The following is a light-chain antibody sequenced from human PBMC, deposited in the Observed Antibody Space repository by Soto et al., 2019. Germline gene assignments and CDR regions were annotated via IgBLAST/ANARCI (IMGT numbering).Light chain of an antibody. CDR3: SSHAANNNWAV. CDR2: EDT. J-gene: IGLJ2*01. CDR1: SSDVGGYNY. V-gene: IGLV2-8*01. Sequence: QSALTQPPSASGSPGQSVTISCTGTSSDVGGYNYVCWYQQHPGKVPKLIIYEDTKRPSGVPDRFTGSKSGNTASLTVSGLQAEDEADYYCSSHAANNNWAVFGGGTKLTVL.